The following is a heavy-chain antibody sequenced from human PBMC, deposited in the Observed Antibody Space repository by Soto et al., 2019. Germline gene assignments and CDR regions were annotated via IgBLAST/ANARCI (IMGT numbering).Heavy chain of an antibody. D-gene: IGHD3-16*01. CDR2: VNTYNGNT. V-gene: IGHV1-18*01. J-gene: IGHJ6*02. CDR3: AMVDVYVTPSPQDV. Sequence: ASVKLSCKACGDSFTSYGIAWARQAPGQGLEWMGWVNTYNGNTNYAQNLQGRVTLTTDTSTSTAYMELTSLRSNDTAIYYCAMVDVYVTPSPQDVWGQGTTVTVSS. CDR1: GDSFTSYG.